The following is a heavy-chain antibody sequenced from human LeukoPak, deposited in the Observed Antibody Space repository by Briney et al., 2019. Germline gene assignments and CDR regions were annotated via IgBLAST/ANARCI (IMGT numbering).Heavy chain of an antibody. Sequence: EAGGSLRLSCAASGFTFSSYAMSWVRQAPGKGLEWVSAISGSGGSTYYADSVKGRFTISRDNSKNTLYLQMNSLRVEDTAVYYCAKAGEIVVVSYYFDYWGQGTLVTVFS. D-gene: IGHD3-22*01. CDR2: ISGSGGST. CDR3: AKAGEIVVVSYYFDY. CDR1: GFTFSSYA. J-gene: IGHJ4*02. V-gene: IGHV3-23*01.